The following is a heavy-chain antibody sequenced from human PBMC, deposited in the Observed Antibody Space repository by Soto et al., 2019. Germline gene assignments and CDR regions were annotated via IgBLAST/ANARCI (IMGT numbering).Heavy chain of an antibody. CDR3: ASWRSYSGSYCFDY. CDR2: VVPMYDSV. D-gene: IGHD1-26*01. Sequence: SVKVSCKASGGTFNTYTINWLRQAPGRGLEWVGQVVPMYDSVNYAEAFQGRVTITVDKSTNTAYMELISLRSQDTALYFCASWRSYSGSYCFDYWGQGTLVTVS. V-gene: IGHV1-69*06. J-gene: IGHJ4*02. CDR1: GGTFNTYT.